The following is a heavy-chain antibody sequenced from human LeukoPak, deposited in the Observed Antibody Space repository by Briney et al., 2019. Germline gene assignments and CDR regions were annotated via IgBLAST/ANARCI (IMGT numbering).Heavy chain of an antibody. CDR2: IYYSGNT. J-gene: IGHJ4*02. CDR3: ARVSCGDTNCYSPFDS. Sequence: PSETLSLTCIVSGDSISSSDSYWGWIRQPPGKRLEWIGNIYYSGNTFYNPSLKSRVTISIDTSKNQFSLKLRSVAAADTAVYYCARVSCGDTNCYSPFDSWGQGTLVTVSS. D-gene: IGHD2-15*01. CDR1: GDSISSSDSY. V-gene: IGHV4-39*07.